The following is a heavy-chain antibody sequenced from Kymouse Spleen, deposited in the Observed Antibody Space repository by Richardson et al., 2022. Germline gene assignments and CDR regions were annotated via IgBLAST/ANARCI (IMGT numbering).Heavy chain of an antibody. CDR2: INHSGST. J-gene: IGHJ4*02. CDR3: ARFIAAAGNFDY. V-gene: IGHV4-34*01. D-gene: IGHD6-13*01. CDR1: GGSFSGYY. Sequence: QVQLQQWGAGLLKPSETLSLTCAVYGGSFSGYYWSWIRQPPGKGLEWIGEINHSGSTNYNPSLKSRVTISVDTSKNQFSLKLSSVTAADTAVYYCARFIAAAGNFDYWGQGTLVTVSS.